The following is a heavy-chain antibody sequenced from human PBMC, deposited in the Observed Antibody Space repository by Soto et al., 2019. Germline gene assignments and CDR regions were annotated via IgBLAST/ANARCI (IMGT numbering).Heavy chain of an antibody. D-gene: IGHD3-16*01. V-gene: IGHV4-31*03. CDR2: IYYSGST. J-gene: IGHJ4*02. CDR3: ARGPGIMAKIDY. Sequence: QVQLLESGPGLVKPSQTLSLTCTVSGGSISSGGYYWSWIRQHPGKGLEWIGYIYYSGSTYYNPSPKSRVTISVDTSKNQFSLKLSSVTAADTAVYYCARGPGIMAKIDYWGQGTLVTVSS. CDR1: GGSISSGGYY.